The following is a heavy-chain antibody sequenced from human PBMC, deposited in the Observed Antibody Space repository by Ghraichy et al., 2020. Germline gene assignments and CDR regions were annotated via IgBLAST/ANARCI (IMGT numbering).Heavy chain of an antibody. Sequence: ASVKVSCKASGYTFTGYYMHWVRQAPGQGLEWMGWINPNSGGTNYAQKFQGWVTMTRDTSISTAYMELSRLRSDDTAVYYCARVGSSWSGGIDNWFDPWAQGTLVTVSS. CDR1: GYTFTGYY. D-gene: IGHD6-13*01. V-gene: IGHV1-2*04. J-gene: IGHJ5*02. CDR2: INPNSGGT. CDR3: ARVGSSWSGGIDNWFDP.